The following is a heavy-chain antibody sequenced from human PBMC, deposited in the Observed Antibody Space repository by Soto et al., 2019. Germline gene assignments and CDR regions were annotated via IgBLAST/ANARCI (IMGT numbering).Heavy chain of an antibody. Sequence: GASVKVSCKASEGTFSSYHISWVRQAPGHGLEWMGRIIPMLDITNYAQKFQDRVTITADKSTTTVYINLSSLTSEDTAVYYCARDGLLVPLDYGAQGPLVTVPS. CDR1: EGTFSSYH. V-gene: IGHV1-69*04. J-gene: IGHJ4*02. CDR2: IIPMLDIT. D-gene: IGHD2-8*02. CDR3: ARDGLLVPLDY.